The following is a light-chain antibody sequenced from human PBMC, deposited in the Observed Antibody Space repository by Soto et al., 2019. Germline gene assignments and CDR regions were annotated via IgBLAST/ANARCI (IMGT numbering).Light chain of an antibody. J-gene: IGKJ4*01. V-gene: IGKV4-1*01. CDR1: QSVLYSSNNKNF. Sequence: DIVMTQSPDSLTVSLGERATINCKSSQSVLYSSNNKNFLTWYQQKPGQPPKLLIYWASTRESGVPDRFSGSGSGTDFTPTISSLQAEDVALYYCQQYYSSPPTFGGGTKVEI. CDR3: QQYYSSPPT. CDR2: WAS.